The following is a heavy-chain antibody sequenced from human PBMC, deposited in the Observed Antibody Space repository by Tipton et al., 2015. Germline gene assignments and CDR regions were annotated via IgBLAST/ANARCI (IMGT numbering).Heavy chain of an antibody. CDR1: GFTFSSHA. D-gene: IGHD5-12*01. J-gene: IGHJ4*02. V-gene: IGHV3-23*01. Sequence: SLRLSCAASGFTFSSHAMSWVRQAPGKGLEWVSAISVSGGSTFYADSVKGRFTISRDNAKNSLFLQMNSLRVEDTAVYYCARSGGYGWDYWGQGTLVTVSS. CDR2: ISVSGGST. CDR3: ARSGGYGWDY.